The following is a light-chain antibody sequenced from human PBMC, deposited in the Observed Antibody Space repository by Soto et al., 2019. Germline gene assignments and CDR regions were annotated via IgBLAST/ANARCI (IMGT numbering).Light chain of an antibody. Sequence: QSVLTQPRSVSGSPGQSVTISCTGTSGDVGGYNYVSWYQQHPGKAPKLMIYDVSKRPSGVPDRFSGSKSGNTDSLTISGLQAEDEADYYCCSYAGSYTYVFATGTKVTVL. CDR1: SGDVGGYNY. CDR2: DVS. J-gene: IGLJ1*01. CDR3: CSYAGSYTYV. V-gene: IGLV2-11*02.